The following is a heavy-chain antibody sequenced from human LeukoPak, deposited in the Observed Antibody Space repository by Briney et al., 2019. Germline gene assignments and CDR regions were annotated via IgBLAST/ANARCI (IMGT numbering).Heavy chain of an antibody. D-gene: IGHD3-10*01. CDR1: GYTLTELS. CDR2: FDPEDGET. Sequence: GASVKVSCKVSGYTLTELSMHWVRQAPGKGLEWMGGFDPEDGETIYAQKFQGRVTMTEDTSTDTAYMELSSLRSEDTAVYYCATQDREYYYYGMDVWGQGTTVTVSS. J-gene: IGHJ6*02. CDR3: ATQDREYYYYGMDV. V-gene: IGHV1-24*01.